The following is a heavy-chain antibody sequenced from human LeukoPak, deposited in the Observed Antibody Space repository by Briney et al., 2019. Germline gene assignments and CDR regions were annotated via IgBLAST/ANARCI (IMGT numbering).Heavy chain of an antibody. CDR2: INPDSGGT. V-gene: IGHV1-2*02. J-gene: IGHJ4*02. D-gene: IGHD5-12*01. CDR1: GYPFTGYY. CDR3: ARTSGYDFGTDFDY. Sequence: GASVKVSCKASGYPFTGYYLHWVRQAPGQGLEWMGWINPDSGGTDYEQKFQGRVTMTGDTSISTAYMELSRLRSDDTAVYYCARTSGYDFGTDFDYWGQGTLVTVSS.